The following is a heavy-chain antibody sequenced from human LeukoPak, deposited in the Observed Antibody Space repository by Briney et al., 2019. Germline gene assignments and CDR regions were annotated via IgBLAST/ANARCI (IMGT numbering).Heavy chain of an antibody. Sequence: GGSLRLSCAASGFTFSSYAMSWVRQAPVKGLEWVSAISGSGGSTYYADSVKGRFTISRDNSKNTLYLQMNSLRAEDTAVYYCAKVQYDFWSGQTDYWGQGTLVTVSS. V-gene: IGHV3-23*01. CDR2: ISGSGGST. D-gene: IGHD3-3*01. CDR1: GFTFSSYA. CDR3: AKVQYDFWSGQTDY. J-gene: IGHJ4*02.